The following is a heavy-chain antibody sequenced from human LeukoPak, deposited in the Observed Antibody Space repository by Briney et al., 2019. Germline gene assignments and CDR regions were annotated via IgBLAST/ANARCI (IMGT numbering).Heavy chain of an antibody. J-gene: IGHJ5*02. V-gene: IGHV4-31*03. Sequence: PSQTLSLTCTVSGGSISSGGYYWSWIRQHPGKGLEWIGYIYYSGSTYYNPSLKCRVTISVDTSKNQFSLKLSSVTAADTAVYCCARASEYCSSTSCYNCFDPWGQGTLVTVSS. CDR3: ARASEYCSSTSCYNCFDP. CDR2: IYYSGST. CDR1: GGSISSGGYY. D-gene: IGHD2-2*01.